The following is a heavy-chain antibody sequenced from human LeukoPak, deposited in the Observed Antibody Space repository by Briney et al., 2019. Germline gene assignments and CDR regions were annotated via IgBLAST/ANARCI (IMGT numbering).Heavy chain of an antibody. D-gene: IGHD3-10*01. CDR1: GGTFSSYA. Sequence: ASVKVSCKASGGTFSSYAISWVRQAPGQGLEWMGGIIPIFGTANYAQKFQGRVTITADKSTSTAYMELSSLRSEDTAVYYCARVRYYGSGSTGAFDIWGQGTMVTVSS. J-gene: IGHJ3*02. CDR2: IIPIFGTA. CDR3: ARVRYYGSGSTGAFDI. V-gene: IGHV1-69*06.